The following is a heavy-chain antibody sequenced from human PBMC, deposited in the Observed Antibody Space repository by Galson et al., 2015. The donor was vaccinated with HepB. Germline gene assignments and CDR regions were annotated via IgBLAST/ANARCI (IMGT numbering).Heavy chain of an antibody. CDR2: IKPSGGST. J-gene: IGHJ6*02. D-gene: IGHD2-15*01. CDR3: ARDLGYRIGGSCYEARYTMDV. Sequence: SVKVSCKASGYTFTNYYMHWVRQAPGQRPEWMGIIKPSGGSTNYAQKFQGRVTMTRDTSTTTVYMELNSLRSEDTAVYYCARDLGYRIGGSCYEARYTMDVWGQGTTVTVSS. V-gene: IGHV1-46*01. CDR1: GYTFTNYY.